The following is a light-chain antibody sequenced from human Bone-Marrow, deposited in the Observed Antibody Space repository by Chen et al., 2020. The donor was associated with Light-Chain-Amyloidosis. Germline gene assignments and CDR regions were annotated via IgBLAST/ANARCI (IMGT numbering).Light chain of an antibody. CDR2: TDT. CDR3: QSADSSGTYEVI. Sequence: SYELTQPPSVSVSPGQTARITCSGDDLPTKYAYWYQQKPGQAPVLVIHTDTERPSGIAVRFSGSSSGTTATLTISGVQAEDEADYHGQSADSSGTYEVIFGGGTKLTVL. CDR1: DLPTKY. V-gene: IGLV3-25*03. J-gene: IGLJ2*01.